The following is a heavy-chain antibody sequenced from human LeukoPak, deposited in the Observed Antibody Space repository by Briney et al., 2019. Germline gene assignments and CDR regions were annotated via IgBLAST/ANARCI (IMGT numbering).Heavy chain of an antibody. CDR1: GGNFRSFA. CDR2: IVPIFGTA. V-gene: IGHV1-69*13. Sequence: SVKVSCKASGGNFRSFAISWVRQAPGQGLERMGGIVPIFGTANYAQKFQGRVTITADESTSTAYMELSSLRSEDTAVYYCARAGHCGGDCYSFDYWGQGTLVTVSS. CDR3: ARAGHCGGDCYSFDY. D-gene: IGHD2-21*02. J-gene: IGHJ4*02.